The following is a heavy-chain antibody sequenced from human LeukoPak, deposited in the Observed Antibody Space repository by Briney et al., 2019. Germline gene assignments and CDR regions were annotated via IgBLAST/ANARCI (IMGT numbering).Heavy chain of an antibody. CDR1: GFTFSSYA. Sequence: GGSLRLSCAASGFTFSSYAMHWVRQAPGEGLEWVAVISYDGSNKYYADSVKGRFTISRDNSKNTLYLQMNSLRAEDTAVYYCARYQLQFDYWGQGTLVTVSS. V-gene: IGHV3-30*01. CDR2: ISYDGSNK. CDR3: ARYQLQFDY. D-gene: IGHD2-2*01. J-gene: IGHJ4*02.